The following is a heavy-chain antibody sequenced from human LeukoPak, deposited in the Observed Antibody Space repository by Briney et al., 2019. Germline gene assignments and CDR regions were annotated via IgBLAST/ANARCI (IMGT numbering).Heavy chain of an antibody. J-gene: IGHJ5*02. V-gene: IGHV4-34*01. D-gene: IGHD2-15*01. Sequence: KPSETLSLTCAVYGGSFSGYYWSWIRQPPGKGLEWIGEINHSGSTNYNPSLKSRVTISVDTSKNQFSLKLSSVTAADTAVYYCARDDTYCSGGSCYWNWFDPWGQGTLVTVSS. CDR1: GGSFSGYY. CDR3: ARDDTYCSGGSCYWNWFDP. CDR2: INHSGST.